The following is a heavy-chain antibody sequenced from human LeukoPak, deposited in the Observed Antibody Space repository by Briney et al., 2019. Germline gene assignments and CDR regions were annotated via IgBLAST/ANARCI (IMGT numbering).Heavy chain of an antibody. D-gene: IGHD5-24*01. Sequence: ASVKVSFKASGYTFTGYYMHWVRQAPGPGLEWMGWINPNSGGTNYAQKFQGRVTMTRDTSISTAYMELSRLRSADTAVDYCARDRGDGYNYVYRGQGTPVTVSS. CDR2: INPNSGGT. J-gene: IGHJ4*02. V-gene: IGHV1-2*02. CDR1: GYTFTGYY. CDR3: ARDRGDGYNYVY.